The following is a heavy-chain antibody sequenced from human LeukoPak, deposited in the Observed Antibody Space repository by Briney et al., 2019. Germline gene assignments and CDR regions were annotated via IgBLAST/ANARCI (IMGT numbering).Heavy chain of an antibody. CDR3: ARTSDAASEAFDI. V-gene: IGHV4-30-4*01. J-gene: IGHJ3*02. CDR1: GGSISSGDYY. CDR2: IYYSGST. Sequence: SQTLSLACTVSGGSISSGDYYWSWIRQPPGKGLEWIGYIYYSGSTYYNPSLKSRVTISVDTSKNQFSLKLSSVTAADTAVYYCARTSDAASEAFDIWGQGTMVTVSS.